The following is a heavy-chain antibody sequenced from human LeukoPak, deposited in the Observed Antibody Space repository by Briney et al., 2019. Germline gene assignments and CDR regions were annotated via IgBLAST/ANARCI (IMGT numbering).Heavy chain of an antibody. CDR2: IYYSGST. D-gene: IGHD4-23*01. CDR1: GGSISSGDYY. J-gene: IGHJ6*03. CDR3: ARVNYDYYYYMDV. V-gene: IGHV4-30-4*08. Sequence: TSQTLSLTCTVSGGSISSGDYYWSWIRQPPGKDLEWIGYIYYSGSTYYNPSLKSRVTISVDTSKNQFSLKLSSVTAADTAVYYCARVNYDYYYYMDVWGKGTTVTVSS.